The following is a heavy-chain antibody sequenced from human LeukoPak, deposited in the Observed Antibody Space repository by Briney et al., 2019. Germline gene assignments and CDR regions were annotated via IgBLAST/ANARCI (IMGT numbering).Heavy chain of an antibody. J-gene: IGHJ5*02. V-gene: IGHV3-21*01. CDR1: GFTFSSYS. D-gene: IGHD1-26*01. CDR2: ISNSSSYI. CDR3: AREQELQGWFDP. Sequence: PGGSLRLSCAASGFTFSSYSMNWVRQAPGKGLEWVSSISNSSSYIYYADSVKGRFTISRDNAKNSLYLQMNSLRAEDTAVYYCAREQELQGWFDPWGQGTLVTVSS.